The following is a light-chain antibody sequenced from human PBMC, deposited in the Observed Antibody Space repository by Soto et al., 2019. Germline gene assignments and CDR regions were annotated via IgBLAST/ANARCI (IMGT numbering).Light chain of an antibody. Sequence: EIVLTQSPGTLSLSPGERATLSCRASQSVSSNYLAWYQQKSGQAPRLLIYGASNRAAGIPDRFSGSGSGTDFTLTISRLEPEAFAVYYCQQYGSSPYTFGQGTKLEIK. CDR1: QSVSSNY. CDR3: QQYGSSPYT. V-gene: IGKV3-20*01. J-gene: IGKJ2*01. CDR2: GAS.